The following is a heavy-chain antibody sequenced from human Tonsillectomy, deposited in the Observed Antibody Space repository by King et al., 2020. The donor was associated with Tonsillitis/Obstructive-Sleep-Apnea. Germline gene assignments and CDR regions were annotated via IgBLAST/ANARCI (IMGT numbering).Heavy chain of an antibody. V-gene: IGHV5-51*01. J-gene: IGHJ4*02. D-gene: IGHD3-10*01. CDR2: VYPGDSDT. CDR1: GDRFSTYW. Sequence: VQLVQSGAEVKKPGESLKISCKGSGDRFSTYWIGWGGQMHGRGLEWGGVVYPGDSDTRYSPSFQGQETISADKSINTAYLQWSSLKASDTAIYYCARPNTMIRGVISYFDIWGQGTLVTVSS. CDR3: ARPNTMIRGVISYFDI.